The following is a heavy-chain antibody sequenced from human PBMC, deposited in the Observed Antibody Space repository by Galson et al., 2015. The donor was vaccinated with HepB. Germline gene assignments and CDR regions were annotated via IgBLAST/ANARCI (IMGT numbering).Heavy chain of an antibody. V-gene: IGHV2-70*12. CDR2: IDGDDNK. Sequence: PALVKPTQTLTLTCSFSGLSLYNGGVCVTWIRQPPGKALEWLALIDGDDNKFYSTSLKTRLSISADIYRNVVVLTMTDMDPVDTGTYYCAHTLSPVTTGHYHYGMDVWGQGTTVIVSS. CDR1: GLSLYNGGVC. J-gene: IGHJ6*01. D-gene: IGHD4-17*01. CDR3: AHTLSPVTTGHYHYGMDV.